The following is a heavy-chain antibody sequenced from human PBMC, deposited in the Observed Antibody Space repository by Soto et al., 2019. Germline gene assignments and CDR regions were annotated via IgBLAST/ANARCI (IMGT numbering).Heavy chain of an antibody. CDR3: ARGRSNGAFDS. CDR2: IYANGNT. J-gene: IGHJ4*02. CDR1: GDSINNFY. V-gene: IGHV4-4*09. Sequence: QMHLQQSGTGLVKPSGTMSLTCDVSGDSINNFYWSWIRQSPGKGLEWIAYIYANGNTNHNPSLKRRVAISIDTSRSQFSLNLTSVTAADTAVYFCARGRSNGAFDSWGQGALVTVSS. D-gene: IGHD1-26*01.